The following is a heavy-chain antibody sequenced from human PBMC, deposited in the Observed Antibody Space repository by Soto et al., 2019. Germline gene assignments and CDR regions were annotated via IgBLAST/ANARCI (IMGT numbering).Heavy chain of an antibody. D-gene: IGHD3-22*01. CDR2: MYPGDSDT. J-gene: IGHJ6*02. CDR1: GYSFTNYW. Sequence: GESLKISCNGSGYSFTNYWIGWVRQMPGKGLEWVGIMYPGDSDTRYSPSFQGQVTISADKSITTAYLQWSSLKTSDTAMYYCARQPSNGQWFVWGQGTTVTVSS. V-gene: IGHV5-51*01. CDR3: ARQPSNGQWFV.